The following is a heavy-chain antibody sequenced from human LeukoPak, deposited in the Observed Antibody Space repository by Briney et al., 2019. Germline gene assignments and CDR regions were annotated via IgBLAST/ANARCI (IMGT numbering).Heavy chain of an antibody. V-gene: IGHV3-73*01. CDR1: GFIFSGSA. D-gene: IGHD4-11*01. CDR2: IRSKANSYAT. CDR3: TKTVPSGHYYYMDV. Sequence: PGGSLRLSCAASGFIFSGSAIHWVRQASGKGLEWVGRIRSKANSYATVYAASVRGRFTISRDDSKNTAYLQMGSLKTEDTAVYYCTKTVPSGHYYYMDVWGKGTTVTVSS. J-gene: IGHJ6*03.